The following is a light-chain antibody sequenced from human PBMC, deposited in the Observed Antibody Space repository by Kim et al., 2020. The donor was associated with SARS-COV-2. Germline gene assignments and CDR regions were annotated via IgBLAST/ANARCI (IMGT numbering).Light chain of an antibody. CDR2: YAS. J-gene: IGKJ5*01. V-gene: IGKV3-20*01. Sequence: EILLTQSPGTLSLSQGESATVSCRATETIDNNYLAWYQQKPGQAPRLLIYYASTRATGIPDRFRGSGSGTDFTLTISGLEPEDFAVFYCQQYTTSPITFGQGTRLEIK. CDR3: QQYTTSPIT. CDR1: ETIDNNY.